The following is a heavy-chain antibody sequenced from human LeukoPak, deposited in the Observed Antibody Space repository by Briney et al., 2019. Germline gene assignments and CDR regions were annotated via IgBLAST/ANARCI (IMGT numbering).Heavy chain of an antibody. J-gene: IGHJ4*02. CDR3: ASPRIEYSSSLAFYY. D-gene: IGHD6-6*01. Sequence: GASVKVSCKASGGTFSSYAISWVRQAPGQGLEWMGGIIPIFGTANYAQKFQGRVTITADESTSTAYMELSSLRSEDTAVYYCASPRIEYSSSLAFYYWGQGTLVTVSS. CDR1: GGTFSSYA. V-gene: IGHV1-69*13. CDR2: IIPIFGTA.